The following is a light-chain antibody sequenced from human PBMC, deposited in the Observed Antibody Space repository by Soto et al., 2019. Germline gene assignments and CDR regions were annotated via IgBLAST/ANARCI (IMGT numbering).Light chain of an antibody. CDR3: LQHKSYPWT. Sequence: DIQVTQSPSSLSASIGDRVSITCRASLDIGNDLDWYQQKPGKAPKRLLYHTSTLQSGVPSRFSGAGSGAEFTLTIHGLQSEDFATYFCLQHKSYPWTFGQGTKVDIK. J-gene: IGKJ1*01. CDR1: LDIGND. V-gene: IGKV1-17*01. CDR2: HTS.